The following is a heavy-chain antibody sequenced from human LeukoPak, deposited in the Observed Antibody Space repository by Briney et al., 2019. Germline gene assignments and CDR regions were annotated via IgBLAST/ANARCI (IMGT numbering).Heavy chain of an antibody. D-gene: IGHD4-23*01. J-gene: IGHJ4*02. CDR2: SYSGGGT. CDR1: GLIVIRNY. CDR3: AGNRAFDY. V-gene: IGHV3-53*01. Sequence: GGSLRLSCAASGLIVIRNYMRCVRHAPGKGLEWVSVSYSGGGTYYADSVKGRFTISRDNSKNTLYLQMNSLRGEVTVVYYCAGNRAFDYWGQGALVTVSS.